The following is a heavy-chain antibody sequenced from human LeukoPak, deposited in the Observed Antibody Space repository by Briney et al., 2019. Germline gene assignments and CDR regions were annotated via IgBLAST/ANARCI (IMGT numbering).Heavy chain of an antibody. CDR2: ISSSGSTI. CDR1: GFTFSSYE. CDR3: ARDGSTAGYSSGWYLDGFDM. D-gene: IGHD6-19*01. V-gene: IGHV3-48*03. Sequence: GGSLRLSCAASGFTFSSYEMNWVRQAPGKGLEWVSYISSSGSTIYYADSVKGRFTISRDNAKNSLYLQMNSLRGEDTAVYYCARDGSTAGYSSGWYLDGFDMWGQGTMVTVSS. J-gene: IGHJ3*02.